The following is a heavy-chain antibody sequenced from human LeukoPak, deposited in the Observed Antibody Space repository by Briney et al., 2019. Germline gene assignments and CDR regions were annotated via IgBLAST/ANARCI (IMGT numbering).Heavy chain of an antibody. Sequence: SETLSLTCAISGYSISGAHYWGWIRQPPGKGLEWIGSVYHSGSTYYNPSLKSRVTISVDTSKNQFSLKLTSATAADTAVYYCARLSGGSGTRGVFDYWGQGTLVTVSS. D-gene: IGHD3-10*01. CDR2: VYHSGST. J-gene: IGHJ4*02. CDR1: GYSISGAHY. CDR3: ARLSGGSGTRGVFDY. V-gene: IGHV4-38-2*01.